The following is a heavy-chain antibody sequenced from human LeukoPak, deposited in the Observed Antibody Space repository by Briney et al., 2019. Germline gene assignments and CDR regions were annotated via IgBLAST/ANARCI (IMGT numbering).Heavy chain of an antibody. CDR2: IKQDGSEK. CDR1: GFTFSSYW. J-gene: IGHJ4*02. D-gene: IGHD1-26*01. CDR3: AREGGSYFLLNDY. Sequence: GGSLRLSCAASGFTFSSYWMSWVRQAPGKGLEWVANIKQDGSEKYYVDSVKGRFTISRDNAKNSLYLQMNSLRAGDTAVYYCAREGGSYFLLNDYWGQGTLVTVSS. V-gene: IGHV3-7*01.